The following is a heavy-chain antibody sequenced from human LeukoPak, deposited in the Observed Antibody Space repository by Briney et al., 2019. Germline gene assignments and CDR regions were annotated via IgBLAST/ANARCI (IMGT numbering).Heavy chain of an antibody. CDR2: IYSGGST. D-gene: IGHD1-26*01. CDR1: GFTVSSNY. CDR3: ARVGGSYYEHFDY. V-gene: IGHV3-53*01. Sequence: GGSLRLSCAASGFTVSSNYMSWVRQAPGKGLEWVSVIYSGGSTYYADSVKGRFTISRDNSKNTLYLQMNSLRAEDTAVYYCARVGGSYYEHFDYWGQGTLVTVSS. J-gene: IGHJ4*02.